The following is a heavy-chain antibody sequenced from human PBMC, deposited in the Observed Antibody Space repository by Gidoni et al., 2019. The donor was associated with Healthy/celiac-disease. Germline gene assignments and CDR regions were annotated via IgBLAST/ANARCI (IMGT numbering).Heavy chain of an antibody. J-gene: IGHJ6*02. D-gene: IGHD2-15*01. V-gene: IGHV3-30-3*01. CDR3: ARREGYCSGGSCPHYYYYGMDV. CDR1: GFTFSSYA. CDR2: ISYDGSNK. Sequence: QVQLVESGGGVVQPGRSLRLSCAASGFTFSSYAMHWVRQAPGKGLEWVAVISYDGSNKYYADSVKGRFTISRDNSKNTLYLQMNSLRAEDTAVYYCARREGYCSGGSCPHYYYYGMDVWGQGTTVTVSS.